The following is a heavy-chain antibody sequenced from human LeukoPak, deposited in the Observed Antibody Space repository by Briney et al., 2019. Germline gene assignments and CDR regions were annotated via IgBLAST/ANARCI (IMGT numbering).Heavy chain of an antibody. V-gene: IGHV4-59*01. CDR1: GGSISSYY. Sequence: SETLSLTCTVSGGSISSYYWSWIRQPPGKGLGWIGYIYYSGSTNYNPSLKSRVTISVDTSKNQFSLKLSSVTAADTAVYYCARDRDSGYTDYWGQGTLVTVSS. J-gene: IGHJ4*02. CDR3: ARDRDSGYTDY. D-gene: IGHD3-22*01. CDR2: IYYSGST.